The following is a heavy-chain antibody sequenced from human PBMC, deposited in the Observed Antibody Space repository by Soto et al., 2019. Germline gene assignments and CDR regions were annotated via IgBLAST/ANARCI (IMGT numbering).Heavy chain of an antibody. V-gene: IGHV3-11*01. Sequence: GGSLRLSCAASGFTFSYYYMSWIRQAPGKGLEWVSCISSSGSTFSYADSVTGRFIIARDNAKNSLYLQMNSLRVEDPAVYYWAXGYCGGDCSNLYYGMDVWGQGTTVTVSS. CDR3: AXGYCGGDCSNLYYGMDV. CDR2: ISSSGSTF. CDR1: GFTFSYYY. J-gene: IGHJ6*02. D-gene: IGHD2-21*02.